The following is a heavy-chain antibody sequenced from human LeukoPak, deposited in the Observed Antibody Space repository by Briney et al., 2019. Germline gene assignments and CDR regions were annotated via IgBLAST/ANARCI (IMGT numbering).Heavy chain of an antibody. V-gene: IGHV3-30-3*01. J-gene: IGHJ4*02. CDR2: ISYDGSNK. D-gene: IGHD3-22*01. Sequence: GGSLRLSCAASGFTFGSYAMHWVRQAPGKGLEWVAVISYDGSNKYYADSVKGRFTISRDNSKNTLYLQMNSLRAEDTAVYYCAREEYYDTTHFDYWGQGTLVTVSS. CDR3: AREEYYDTTHFDY. CDR1: GFTFGSYA.